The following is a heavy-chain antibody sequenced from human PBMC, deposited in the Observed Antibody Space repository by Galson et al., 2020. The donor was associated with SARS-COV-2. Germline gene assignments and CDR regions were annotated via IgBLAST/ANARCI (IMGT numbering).Heavy chain of an antibody. D-gene: IGHD1-26*01. J-gene: IGHJ5*02. Sequence: SETLSLTCTVSGGSISSGGYYWSWIRQHPGKGLEWIGYIYYSGSTYYNPSLKSRVTISVDTSKNQFSLKLSSVTAADTAVYYCARAPRSNHGINWFDPWGQGTLVTVSS. CDR3: ARAPRSNHGINWFDP. V-gene: IGHV4-31*03. CDR1: GGSISSGGYY. CDR2: IYYSGST.